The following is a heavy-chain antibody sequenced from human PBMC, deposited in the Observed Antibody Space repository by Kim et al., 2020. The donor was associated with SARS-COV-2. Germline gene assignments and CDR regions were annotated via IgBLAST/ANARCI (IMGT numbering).Heavy chain of an antibody. Sequence: GGSLRLSCAASGLTFSHYGMHWVRQAPGKGLEWVAVIWYDGSKEHYADSVKGRFTISRDNAHNTLYLQMNSLRVEDTAVYYCARDDGASSGYITLPDYWGQGVLVTVSS. D-gene: IGHD3-22*01. CDR3: ARDDGASSGYITLPDY. CDR1: GLTFSHYG. CDR2: IWYDGSKE. V-gene: IGHV3-33*01. J-gene: IGHJ4*02.